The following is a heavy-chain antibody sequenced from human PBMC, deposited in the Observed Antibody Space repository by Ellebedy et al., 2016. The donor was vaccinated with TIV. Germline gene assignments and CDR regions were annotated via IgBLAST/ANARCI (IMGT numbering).Heavy chain of an antibody. V-gene: IGHV3-48*02. CDR2: ISGASSTI. J-gene: IGHJ2*01. CDR3: ARKVPAPTTVPPNWYFDL. Sequence: PGGSLRLSCAASGSTPNNYWMHLVPQAPGKGLEWVSYISGASSTILYADSVKGRFTVSRDNAKNSLDLQLNSLRDEDTAVYYCARKVPAPTTVPPNWYFDLWGRGTLVTVSS. CDR1: GSTPNNYW. D-gene: IGHD4-17*01.